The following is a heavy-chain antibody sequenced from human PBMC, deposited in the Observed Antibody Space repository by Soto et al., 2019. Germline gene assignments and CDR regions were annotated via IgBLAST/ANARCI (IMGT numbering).Heavy chain of an antibody. D-gene: IGHD6-13*01. J-gene: IGHJ4*02. CDR2: INHSGST. CDR3: ARGSLNRYSSSWPSSY. CDR1: GGSFSGYY. Sequence: SETLSLTCAVYGGSFSGYYWSWIRQPPGKGLEWIGEINHSGSTNYNPSLKSRVTISVDTSKNQFSLKLSSVTAADTAVYYCARGSLNRYSSSWPSSYWGQGTLVTVSS. V-gene: IGHV4-34*01.